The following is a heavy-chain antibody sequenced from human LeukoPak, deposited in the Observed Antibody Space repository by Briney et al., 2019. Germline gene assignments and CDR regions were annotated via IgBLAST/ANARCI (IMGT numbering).Heavy chain of an antibody. CDR2: IWYDGSNK. CDR1: GFTFSSYG. V-gene: IGHV3-33*01. CDR3: ARDFRNYYYYGMDV. Sequence: PGRSLRLFCAASGFTFSSYGMHWVRQAPGKGLEWVAVIWYDGSNKYYADSVKGRFTISRDNSKNTLYLQMNSLRAEDTAVYYCARDFRNYYYYGMDVWGKGTTVTVSS. J-gene: IGHJ6*04.